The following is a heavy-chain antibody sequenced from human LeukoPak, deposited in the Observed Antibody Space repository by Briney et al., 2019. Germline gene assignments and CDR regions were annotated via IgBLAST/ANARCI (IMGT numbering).Heavy chain of an antibody. J-gene: IGHJ3*02. CDR2: IYYSGST. CDR1: GGSISSGSYY. V-gene: IGHV4-31*03. D-gene: IGHD2-8*01. CDR3: ARLYDSFRAFDI. Sequence: SETLSLTCIVSGGSISSGSYYWSWIRQHPGKGLEWIGYIYYSGSTYYNPSLKSRVTISVDTSKNQFSLKLNSVTAADTAVYYCARLYDSFRAFDIWGQGTIITVSS.